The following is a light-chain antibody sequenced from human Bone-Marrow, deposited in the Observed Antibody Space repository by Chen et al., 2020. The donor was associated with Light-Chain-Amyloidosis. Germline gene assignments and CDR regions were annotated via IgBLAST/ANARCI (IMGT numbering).Light chain of an antibody. CDR3: QVWDRSSDRPV. V-gene: IGLV3-21*02. CDR2: DDS. CDR1: NIGSTI. Sequence: SYVLTQPSSVSAAPGQTATIACGGNNIGSTIVHWYQQTPGQAPLLVVFDDSDRPSGIPERLSGSNSGNTATLTISRVEAGDAADYYCQVWDRSSDRPVVGGGTKLTVL. J-gene: IGLJ3*02.